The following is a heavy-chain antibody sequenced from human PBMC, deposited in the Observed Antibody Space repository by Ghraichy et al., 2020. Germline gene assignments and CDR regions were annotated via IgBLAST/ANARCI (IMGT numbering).Heavy chain of an antibody. V-gene: IGHV3-15*05. Sequence: GGSLRLSCAASGLSFSDTWVSWVRQAPGKGLEWVGRLKSKSDGGTTDYAAPVKGRFTISRDNPKNTLYLQLDSLRSDDTAVYYCTREYGSSGRCGYFDPWGQGTQVTVSS. CDR2: LKSKSDGGTT. D-gene: IGHD3-22*01. CDR3: TREYGSSGRCGYFDP. CDR1: GLSFSDTW. J-gene: IGHJ5*02.